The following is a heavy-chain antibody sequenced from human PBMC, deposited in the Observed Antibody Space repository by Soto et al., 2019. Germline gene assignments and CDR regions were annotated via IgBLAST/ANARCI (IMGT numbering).Heavy chain of an antibody. Sequence: ASGKVSCKASGYTFTGYYMHWVRQAPGQGLEWMGWINPNSGGTNYAQKFQGWVTMTRDTSISTAYMELSRLRSDDTAVYYCARGPYCSSTSCTDESYYYYYMDVWGKGTTVTVSS. CDR3: ARGPYCSSTSCTDESYYYYYMDV. V-gene: IGHV1-2*04. D-gene: IGHD2-2*01. CDR2: INPNSGGT. J-gene: IGHJ6*03. CDR1: GYTFTGYY.